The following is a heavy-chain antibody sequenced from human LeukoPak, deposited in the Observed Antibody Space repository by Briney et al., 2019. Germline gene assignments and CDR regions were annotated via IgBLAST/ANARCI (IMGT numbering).Heavy chain of an antibody. V-gene: IGHV3-23*01. D-gene: IGHD1-26*01. J-gene: IGHJ4*02. Sequence: GGSLRLSCAASGFTFSSYAMSWVRRAPGKGLEWVSAFSGSGGSTYYADSVKGRFTISRDNSKNTLYLQMNSLRAEDTALYYCAKSGGSYSVGFDYWGQGTLVTVSS. CDR2: FSGSGGST. CDR3: AKSGGSYSVGFDY. CDR1: GFTFSSYA.